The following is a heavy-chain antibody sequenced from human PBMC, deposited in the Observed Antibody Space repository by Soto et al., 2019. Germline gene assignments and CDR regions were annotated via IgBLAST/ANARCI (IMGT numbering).Heavy chain of an antibody. CDR3: ARGDWNDYFYNGMEV. CDR2: MYYSGDT. D-gene: IGHD1-1*01. Sequence: QVQLQESGPGLVKTSETLSLTCTVSGGSINNYYLVWLRQPPGEGLDWTGHMYYSGDTVYHPSLKSRVAISVDRSKTRFSLRLTSVTTADTAVYYCARGDWNDYFYNGMEVWGQGTTVIVSS. J-gene: IGHJ6*02. CDR1: GGSINNYY. V-gene: IGHV4-59*01.